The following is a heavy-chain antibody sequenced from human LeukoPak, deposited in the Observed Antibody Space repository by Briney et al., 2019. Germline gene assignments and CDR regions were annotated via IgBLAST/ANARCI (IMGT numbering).Heavy chain of an antibody. Sequence: KPSETLSLTCTVSGGSISSYYWSWIRQPPGKGLECIGYIYYSGSTNYNPSLKSRVTISVDTSKNQFSLKLSSVTAADTAVYYCARLRVSGYSLDAFVIWGQGTMVTVSS. CDR1: GGSISSYY. D-gene: IGHD3-22*01. CDR2: IYYSGST. J-gene: IGHJ3*02. CDR3: ARLRVSGYSLDAFVI. V-gene: IGHV4-59*08.